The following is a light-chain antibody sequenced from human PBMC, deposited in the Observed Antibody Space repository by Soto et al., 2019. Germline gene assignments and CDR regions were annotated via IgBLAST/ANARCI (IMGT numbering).Light chain of an antibody. V-gene: IGKV2-28*01. CDR2: LGS. J-gene: IGKJ2*01. CDR1: QSLLYGAGYMY. CDR3: MQALQTPYT. Sequence: DIVMTQSPLSLPVTPGEPASISCRSSQSLLYGAGYMYVDWYLQKPGQPPQLLIFLGSNRASGVXDXXSGSVSGPDFTLKISRVETEDVGVYYCMQALQTPYTFGQGTKLEIK.